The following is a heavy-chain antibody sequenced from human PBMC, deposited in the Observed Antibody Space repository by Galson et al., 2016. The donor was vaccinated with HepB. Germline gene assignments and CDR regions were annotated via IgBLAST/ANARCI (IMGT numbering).Heavy chain of an antibody. CDR3: AREAIAAAGTHDAFDI. CDR2: IYSGGST. J-gene: IGHJ3*02. Sequence: SLRLSCAASRFTFSSYWMTWVRQAPGKRLEWVSAIYSGGSTYYADAVKGHFTVSRDNPKNTVYLQMNSLRAEDTAVYYCAREAIAAAGTHDAFDIWGQGTMVTVCS. V-gene: IGHV3-53*01. D-gene: IGHD6-13*01. CDR1: RFTFSSYW.